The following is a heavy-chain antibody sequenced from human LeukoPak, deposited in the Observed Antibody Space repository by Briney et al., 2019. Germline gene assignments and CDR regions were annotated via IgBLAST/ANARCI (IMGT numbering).Heavy chain of an antibody. CDR1: GGSIRSSSYY. Sequence: SETLSLTCNVSGGSIRSSSYYWGWIRQPPGKGLEWIGSIYYSGSTYYNASLKSRGTISVDTSKNQFSLKLNSVTAADTAVYFCARQVVAVAGTGYFDYWGQGTLVTVSS. J-gene: IGHJ4*02. V-gene: IGHV4-39*01. D-gene: IGHD6-19*01. CDR3: ARQVVAVAGTGYFDY. CDR2: IYYSGST.